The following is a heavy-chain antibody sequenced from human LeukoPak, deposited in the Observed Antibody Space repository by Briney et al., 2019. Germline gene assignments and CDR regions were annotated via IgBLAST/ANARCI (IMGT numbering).Heavy chain of an antibody. CDR2: ISSSSSTI. CDR3: AKDALYSSGWYYFDY. Sequence: GGSLRLSCAASGFTFSSYSMNWVRQAPGKGLEWVSYISSSSSTIYYADSVKGRFTISRDNSKNTLYLLMNSLRAEDTAVYYCAKDALYSSGWYYFDYWGQGTLVTVSS. V-gene: IGHV3-48*01. J-gene: IGHJ4*02. D-gene: IGHD6-13*01. CDR1: GFTFSSYS.